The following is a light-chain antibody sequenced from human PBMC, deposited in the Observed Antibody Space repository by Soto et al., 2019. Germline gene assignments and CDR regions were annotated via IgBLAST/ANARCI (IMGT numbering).Light chain of an antibody. V-gene: IGLV1-40*01. Sequence: QSVLTQPPSVSGAPGQWVTISCTGSSSNIGGGYDVHWYQQLPGTAPKLLIYGNSKRPSGVPDRFSGSKSGTSASLAISGLQAEDEADYYCQSYDSSRSDVVFGGGTQLTVL. CDR2: GNS. CDR3: QSYDSSRSDVV. CDR1: SSNIGGGYD. J-gene: IGLJ7*01.